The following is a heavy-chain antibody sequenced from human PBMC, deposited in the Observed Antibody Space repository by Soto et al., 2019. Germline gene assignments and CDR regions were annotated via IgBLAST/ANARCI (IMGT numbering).Heavy chain of an antibody. CDR1: GGSFSGYY. CDR2: INHSGST. Sequence: QVQLQQWGAGLLKPSETLSLTCAVYGGSFSGYYWSWIRQPPGKGLEWIGEINHSGSTNYNPSLKGRVTISVDTSKNHFSLKLSSVTAADTAVYYCASICSSTSCYGSYYYYGMDVWGQGTTVNVSS. CDR3: ASICSSTSCYGSYYYYGMDV. J-gene: IGHJ6*02. V-gene: IGHV4-34*01. D-gene: IGHD2-2*01.